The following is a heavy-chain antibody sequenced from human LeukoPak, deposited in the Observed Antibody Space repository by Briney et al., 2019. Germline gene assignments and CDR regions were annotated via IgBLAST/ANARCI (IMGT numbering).Heavy chain of an antibody. D-gene: IGHD3-10*01. CDR2: IIPIFGTA. V-gene: IGHV1-69*13. J-gene: IGHJ4*02. CDR1: GGTFSSYA. CDR3: ASILWGTGRLDY. Sequence: VASVKVSCKASGGTFSSYAISWVRQAPGQGLEWMGGIIPIFGTANYAQKFQGRVTITADESTSTAYMELSSLRSEDTAVYYCASILWGTGRLDYWGQGTLVTVSS.